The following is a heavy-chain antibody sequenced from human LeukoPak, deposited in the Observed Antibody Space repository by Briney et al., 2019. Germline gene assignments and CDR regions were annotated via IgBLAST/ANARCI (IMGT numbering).Heavy chain of an antibody. D-gene: IGHD5-18*01. Sequence: SETLSLTCTVSGGSISSYYCSWIRQPAGKGLEWVGRIYTSGSTNYNPSLKSRVTMSVDTSKNQFSLKLSSVTAADTAVYYCARDGYSLFYYYMDVWGKGTTVTVSS. J-gene: IGHJ6*03. CDR3: ARDGYSLFYYYMDV. CDR2: IYTSGST. CDR1: GGSISSYY. V-gene: IGHV4-4*07.